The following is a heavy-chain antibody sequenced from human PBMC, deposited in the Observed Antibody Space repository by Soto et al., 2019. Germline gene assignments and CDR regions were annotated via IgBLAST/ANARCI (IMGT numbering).Heavy chain of an antibody. V-gene: IGHV3-23*01. CDR1: GFTFSSYA. CDR2: ISGSGGST. Sequence: GGSLRLSCAASGFTFSSYAMSWVRQAPGKGLEWVSAISGSGGSTSYAQKFQGRVTMTRDTSTSTVYMELSSLRSEDTAVYYCARVISMATINSLGYWGQGTLVTVSS. D-gene: IGHD5-12*01. J-gene: IGHJ4*02. CDR3: ARVISMATINSLGY.